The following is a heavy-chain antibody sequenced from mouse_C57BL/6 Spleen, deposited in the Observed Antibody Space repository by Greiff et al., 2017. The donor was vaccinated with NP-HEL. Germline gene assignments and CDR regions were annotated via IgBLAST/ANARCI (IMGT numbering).Heavy chain of an antibody. J-gene: IGHJ4*01. Sequence: QVQLQQSGPELVKPGASVKISCKASGYAFSSSWMNWVKQRPGKGLEWIGRIYPGDGDMNYNGKFKGKATLTADKSCSTAYMQLSSLTSEDSAVYFCAPVTTVVANAMDYWGHGTSVTVSS. V-gene: IGHV1-82*01. CDR3: APVTTVVANAMDY. CDR2: IYPGDGDM. D-gene: IGHD1-1*01. CDR1: GYAFSSSW.